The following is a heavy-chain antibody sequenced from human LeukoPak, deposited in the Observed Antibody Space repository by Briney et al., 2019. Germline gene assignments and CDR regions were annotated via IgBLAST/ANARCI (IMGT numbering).Heavy chain of an antibody. V-gene: IGHV3-21*01. CDR1: GFTFSSYW. J-gene: IGHJ4*02. CDR3: ARGNESDYFDY. CDR2: ISSSSSYI. D-gene: IGHD1-1*01. Sequence: GGSLRLSCAASGFTFSSYWMHWVRQAPGKGLEWVSSISSSSSYIYYADSVKGRFTISRDNAKNSLYLQMNSLRAEDTAVYYCARGNESDYFDYWGQGTLVTVSS.